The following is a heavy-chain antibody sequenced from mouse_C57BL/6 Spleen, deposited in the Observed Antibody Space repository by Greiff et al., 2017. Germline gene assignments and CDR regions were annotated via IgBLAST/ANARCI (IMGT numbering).Heavy chain of an antibody. D-gene: IGHD2-5*01. CDR2: ISDGGSYT. CDR3: ARVNSNYAMDY. CDR1: GFTFSSYA. J-gene: IGHJ4*01. V-gene: IGHV5-4*03. Sequence: EVKLMESGGGLVKPGGSLKLSCAASGFTFSSYAMSWVRQTPEKRLAWVATISDGGSYTYYPDNVKGRFTISRDNAKNNLYLQMSHLKSEDTAMYYCARVNSNYAMDYWGQGTSVTVSS.